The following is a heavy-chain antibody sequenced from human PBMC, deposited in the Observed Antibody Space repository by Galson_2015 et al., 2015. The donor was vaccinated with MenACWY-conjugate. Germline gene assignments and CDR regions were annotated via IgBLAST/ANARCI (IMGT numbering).Heavy chain of an antibody. V-gene: IGHV4-4*02. Sequence: LSLTCAVSGGSISSSNWWSWVRQPPGKGLEWIGEIYHSGSTNYNPSLKSRVTISVDKSKNQFSLKLSSVTAADTAVYYCARFGTSGSNYFDYWGQGTLVTVSS. D-gene: IGHD1-26*01. J-gene: IGHJ4*02. CDR1: GGSISSSNW. CDR3: ARFGTSGSNYFDY. CDR2: IYHSGST.